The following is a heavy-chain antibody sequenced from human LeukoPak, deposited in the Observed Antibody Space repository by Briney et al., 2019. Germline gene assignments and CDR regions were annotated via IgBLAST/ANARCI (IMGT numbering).Heavy chain of an antibody. CDR3: ARERRSGGWYPADY. CDR1: GYTFTGYY. V-gene: IGHV1-2*02. D-gene: IGHD6-19*01. Sequence: ASVKVSCKASGYTFTGYYMHWVRQAPGQGLEWMGWINPNSGGTNYAQKFQGRVTMTRDTSISTAYMELSRLRSDDTAVYYCARERRSGGWYPADYWGQGTLVTVSS. CDR2: INPNSGGT. J-gene: IGHJ4*02.